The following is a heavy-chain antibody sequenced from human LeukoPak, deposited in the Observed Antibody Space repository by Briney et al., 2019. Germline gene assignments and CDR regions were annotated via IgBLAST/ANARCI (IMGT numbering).Heavy chain of an antibody. CDR2: IYYSGST. D-gene: IGHD6-19*01. V-gene: IGHV4-38-2*02. CDR1: AYPISSGYY. CDR3: ARSQARLSWFDP. J-gene: IGHJ5*02. Sequence: SETLSLTCTVSAYPISSGYYWGWIRQPPGKGLEWIGSIYYSGSTYYNPSLKSRVTISVDTSKNQFSLKLRSVTAADTAVYYCARSQARLSWFDPWGQGILVTVSS.